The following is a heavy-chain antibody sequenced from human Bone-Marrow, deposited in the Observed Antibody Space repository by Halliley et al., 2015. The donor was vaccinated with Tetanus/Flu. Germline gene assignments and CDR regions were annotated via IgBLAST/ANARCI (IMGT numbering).Heavy chain of an antibody. J-gene: IGHJ4*02. D-gene: IGHD1-26*01. CDR2: IDPYASHT. CDR3: ARHPSFSGSYLRDY. Sequence: WMGKIDPYASHTNYGPSFQGHVTMSADKSVSTVYLQGSSLQASDTAIYYCARHPSFSGSYLRDYWGQGTLVTVSS. V-gene: IGHV5-10-1*01.